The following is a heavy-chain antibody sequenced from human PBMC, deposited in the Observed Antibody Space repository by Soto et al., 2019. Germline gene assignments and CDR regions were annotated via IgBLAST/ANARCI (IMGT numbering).Heavy chain of an antibody. D-gene: IGHD2-15*01. Sequence: GGSLRLSCAASGFTFSSYAMGWVRQGPGKGLGWVAVASIGGSTHYADSVRGRFTIFRDNSKNTLSLQMNSLTAEDTAVYFCAKRRGAGGHFDYWGQGALVTVSS. V-gene: IGHV3-23*01. J-gene: IGHJ4*02. CDR1: GFTFSSYA. CDR3: AKRRGAGGHFDY. CDR2: ASIGGST.